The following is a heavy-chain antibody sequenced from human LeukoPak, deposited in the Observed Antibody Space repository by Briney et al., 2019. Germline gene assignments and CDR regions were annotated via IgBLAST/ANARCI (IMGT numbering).Heavy chain of an antibody. Sequence: GASVKVSCKASGYTFTNYGINWVRQAPGQGLEWMGWISAYNGNTNYAQKLQGRVTMTTDTSTSTAYMELRSLRSDDTAVYYCARHPVSYYDNAPFDYWGQGTLVTVSS. J-gene: IGHJ4*02. D-gene: IGHD3-22*01. CDR3: ARHPVSYYDNAPFDY. V-gene: IGHV1-18*01. CDR1: GYTFTNYG. CDR2: ISAYNGNT.